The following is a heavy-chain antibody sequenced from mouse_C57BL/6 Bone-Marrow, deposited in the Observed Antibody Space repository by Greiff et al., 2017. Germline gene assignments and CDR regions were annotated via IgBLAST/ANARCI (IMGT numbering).Heavy chain of an antibody. CDR3: TRYTTVVAHWYFDV. CDR2: IDPETGGT. V-gene: IGHV1-15*01. CDR1: GYTFTDYE. Sequence: VKLQESGAELVRPGASVTLSCKASGYTFTDYEMHWVKQTPVHGLAWIGAIDPETGGTAYNQKFKSKAILTADKSSSTAYMELRSLTSEDSAVYYCTRYTTVVAHWYFDVWGTGTTVTVSS. D-gene: IGHD1-1*01. J-gene: IGHJ1*03.